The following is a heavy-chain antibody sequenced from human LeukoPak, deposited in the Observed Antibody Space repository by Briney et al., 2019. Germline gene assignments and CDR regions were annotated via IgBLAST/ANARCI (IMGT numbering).Heavy chain of an antibody. CDR3: ARGRGYYYYGMDV. CDR2: TYTSGST. Sequence: SETLSLTCTVSGGSISSGSYYWSWIRQPAGKGLEWIERTYTSGSTNYNPSLKSRVTISVDTSKNQFSLKLSSVTAADTAVYYCARGRGYYYYGMDVWGQGTTVTVSS. V-gene: IGHV4-61*02. CDR1: GGSISSGSYY. J-gene: IGHJ6*02.